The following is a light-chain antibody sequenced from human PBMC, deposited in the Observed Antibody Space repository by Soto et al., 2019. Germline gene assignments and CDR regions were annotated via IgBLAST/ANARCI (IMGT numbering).Light chain of an antibody. CDR1: QTISSG. CDR3: QHYNSYSEA. J-gene: IGKJ1*01. V-gene: IGKV1-5*03. CDR2: KAS. Sequence: DIQMTQSPSTLSGSVGDRVTITCRASQTISSGLARYQQKPGKAPKLLIYKASTLKSGVPSRFSGSGSGTEFTLTISSLQPDDFATYYCQHYNSYSEAFGQGTKVDIK.